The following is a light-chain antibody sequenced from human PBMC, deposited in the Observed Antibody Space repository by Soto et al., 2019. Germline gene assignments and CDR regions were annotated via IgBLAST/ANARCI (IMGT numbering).Light chain of an antibody. Sequence: EIQITQAPSSLSVSLGDRVTITCQASQCIDIFLNLFQQKPGKAPKLLIYDASNLETVVPSRFSGSGSGSDFTFTINNLQPEDIATYYWQQYVNLPLTFGQGTRLEIK. CDR2: DAS. CDR3: QQYVNLPLT. J-gene: IGKJ5*01. V-gene: IGKV1-33*01. CDR1: QCIDIF.